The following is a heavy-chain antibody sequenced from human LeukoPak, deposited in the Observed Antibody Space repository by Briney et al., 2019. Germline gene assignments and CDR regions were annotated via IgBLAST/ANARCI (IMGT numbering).Heavy chain of an antibody. J-gene: IGHJ4*02. CDR1: GFTFSNYE. D-gene: IGHD3-9*01. Sequence: PGGPLRLSCAASGFTFSNYEMNSVREAPGKGLEWVSYISDSGTTIYYGDSVKGRFTISRDNAKKSLYLQMNSLRAEDTAVYYCARVRYFDWLGPFDYWGQGTLVTVSS. V-gene: IGHV3-48*03. CDR2: ISDSGTTI. CDR3: ARVRYFDWLGPFDY.